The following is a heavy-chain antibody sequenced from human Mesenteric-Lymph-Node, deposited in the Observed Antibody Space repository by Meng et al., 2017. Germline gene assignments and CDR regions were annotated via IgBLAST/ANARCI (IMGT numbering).Heavy chain of an antibody. Sequence: VHLGQSGAEVKEPGAAVKVSCKASGYTFPSYDINRVRQAPGQGLEWMGWMSPTRGNTGYAQKFQGRVTMTRDTSTSTAYMELRGLRSDDTAVYYCARFFDPFDYWGQGTLVTVSS. CDR2: MSPTRGNT. CDR1: GYTFPSYD. D-gene: IGHD3-9*01. J-gene: IGHJ4*02. V-gene: IGHV1-8*01. CDR3: ARFFDPFDY.